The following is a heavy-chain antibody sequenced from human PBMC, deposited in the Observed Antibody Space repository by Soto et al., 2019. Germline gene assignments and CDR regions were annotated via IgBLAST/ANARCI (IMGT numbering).Heavy chain of an antibody. CDR3: ARPMWGGSFSGRAFDI. CDR2: IYPGDSDT. CDR1: GYSFTSYW. V-gene: IGHV5-51*01. J-gene: IGHJ3*02. D-gene: IGHD2-15*01. Sequence: GESLKISCKGSGYSFTSYWIGWVRQMPGKGLEWMGIIYPGDSDTRYSPSFQGQVTISADKSISTAYLQWSSLKASDTAMYYCARPMWGGSFSGRAFDIWGQGTMVTVSS.